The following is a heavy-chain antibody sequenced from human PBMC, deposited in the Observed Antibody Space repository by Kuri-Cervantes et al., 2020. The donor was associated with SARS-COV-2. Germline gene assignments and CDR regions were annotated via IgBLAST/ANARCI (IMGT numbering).Heavy chain of an antibody. CDR1: GGSISSYY. Sequence: ESLKISCTVSGGSISSYYWSWIRQPPGKGLEWIGEIYHSGSTNYNPSLKSRVTISVDKSKNQFSLKLSSVTAADTAVYYCARRPVTAYFDLWGRGTLVTVSS. CDR2: IYHSGST. CDR3: ARRPVTAYFDL. V-gene: IGHV4-59*12. D-gene: IGHD2-21*02. J-gene: IGHJ2*01.